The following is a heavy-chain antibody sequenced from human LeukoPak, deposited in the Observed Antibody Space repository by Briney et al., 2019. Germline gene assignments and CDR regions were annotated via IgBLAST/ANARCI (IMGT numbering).Heavy chain of an antibody. CDR3: ARGPMGDDYYDSSGYYSNYFDY. D-gene: IGHD3-22*01. CDR2: INPNSGGT. J-gene: IGHJ4*02. CDR1: GYTLTGYY. V-gene: IGHV1-2*02. Sequence: ASVKVSCKASGYTLTGYYMHWVRQAPGQGLEWMGWINPNSGGTNYAQKFQGRVTMTRDTSISTAYMELSRLRSDDTAVYYCARGPMGDDYYDSSGYYSNYFDYWGQGTLVTVSS.